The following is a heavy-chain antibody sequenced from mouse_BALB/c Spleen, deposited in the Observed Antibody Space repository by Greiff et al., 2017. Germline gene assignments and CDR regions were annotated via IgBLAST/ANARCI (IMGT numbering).Heavy chain of an antibody. CDR1: GYTFTSYW. CDR2: IYPGNSDT. J-gene: IGHJ3*01. CDR3: TREEDGNPQFAY. D-gene: IGHD2-1*01. Sequence: VQLQQSGTVLARPGASVKMSCKASGYTFTSYWMHWVKQRPGQGLEWIGAIYPGNSDTSYNQKFKGKAKLTAVTSTSTAYMELSSLTNEDSAVYYCTREEDGNPQFAYWGQGTLVTVSA. V-gene: IGHV1-5*01.